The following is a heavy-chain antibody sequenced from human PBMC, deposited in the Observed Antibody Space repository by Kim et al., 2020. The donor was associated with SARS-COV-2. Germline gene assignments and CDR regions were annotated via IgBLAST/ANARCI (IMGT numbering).Heavy chain of an antibody. V-gene: IGHV3-21*01. J-gene: IGHJ6*02. CDR2: ISSSSSYI. CDR1: GFTFSSYS. Sequence: GGSLRLSCAASGFTFSSYSMNWVRQAPGKGLEWVSSISSSSSYIYYADSVKGRFTISRDNAKNSLYLQMNSLRAEDTAVYYCARERRPNNRYYYYYYGMDVWGQGTTVTVSS. D-gene: IGHD2-8*01. CDR3: ARERRPNNRYYYYYYGMDV.